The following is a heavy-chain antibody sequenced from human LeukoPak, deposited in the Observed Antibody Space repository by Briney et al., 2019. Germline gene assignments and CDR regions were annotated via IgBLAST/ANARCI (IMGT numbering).Heavy chain of an antibody. CDR2: INPDGNKK. CDR1: GLTFSSSW. Sequence: GGSLRLSCAVSGLTFSSSWMDWVRQAPGKGLEWVASINPDGNKKYSADSVKGRFTISRDNAENSLYLQMNSLRVEDTAFYYCARDLAYSRLDYWGQGMLVIVSS. V-gene: IGHV3-7*01. J-gene: IGHJ4*02. D-gene: IGHD5-18*01. CDR3: ARDLAYSRLDY.